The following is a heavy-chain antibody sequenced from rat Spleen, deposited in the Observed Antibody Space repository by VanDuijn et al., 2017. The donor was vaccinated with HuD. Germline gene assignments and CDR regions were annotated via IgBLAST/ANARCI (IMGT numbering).Heavy chain of an antibody. CDR1: GFTFSSFP. J-gene: IGHJ2*01. CDR3: TRGGLYYFDY. Sequence: EVQLVESGGGVVQPGRSLKLSCAASGFTFSSFPMAWVRQAPTKGLEWVATISTNGGSTYYRDSVKGRFTISRDKAKSTLYLQMNSLRSEDTATYYCTRGGLYYFDYWGQGVMVTVSS. V-gene: IGHV5-46*01. CDR2: ISTNGGST.